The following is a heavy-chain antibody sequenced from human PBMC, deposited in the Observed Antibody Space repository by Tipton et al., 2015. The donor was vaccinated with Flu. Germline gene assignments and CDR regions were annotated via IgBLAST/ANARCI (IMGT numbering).Heavy chain of an antibody. Sequence: TLSLTCFVSGDSIGSRYYWGWIRQPPGKGLEWIANVHRSGTTYYNPSLKSRLTISVDTSKNQFSLNLSSVTAADTAVYYCARHTADSVRGVIDYWGQGTPVAVSS. CDR3: ARHTADSVRGVIDY. V-gene: IGHV4-38-2*01. D-gene: IGHD3-10*02. CDR2: VHRSGTT. J-gene: IGHJ4*02. CDR1: GDSIGSRYY.